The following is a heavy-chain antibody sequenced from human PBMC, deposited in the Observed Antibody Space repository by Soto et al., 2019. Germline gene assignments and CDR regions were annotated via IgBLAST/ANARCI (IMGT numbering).Heavy chain of an antibody. Sequence: ASETLSFTCAFCVGSRRSSSWGTWLRQSPGKGLEWIGEFYHAGSPHYNPSFQSRVTISADTSKNLFSLRLTSVTAADTAIYYCARASSFRGDFDVWGQGTAVTVSS. D-gene: IGHD2-21*01. V-gene: IGHV4-4*02. CDR2: FYHAGSP. CDR3: ARASSFRGDFDV. CDR1: VGSRRSSSW. J-gene: IGHJ3*01.